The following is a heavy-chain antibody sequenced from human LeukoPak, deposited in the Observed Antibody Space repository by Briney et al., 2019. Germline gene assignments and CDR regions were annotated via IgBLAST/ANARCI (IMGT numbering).Heavy chain of an antibody. J-gene: IGHJ4*02. CDR1: GGSINSYY. V-gene: IGHV4-59*01. CDR3: ARKYYYGSGLGY. CDR2: IYYSGST. D-gene: IGHD3-10*01. Sequence: PSETLSLTCTVSGGSINSYYWRWIRHPPGKGLEWIGYIYYSGSTNYNPSLKSRVTISVDTSKNQFSLKLSSVTAADTAVYYCARKYYYGSGLGYWGQGTLVTVSS.